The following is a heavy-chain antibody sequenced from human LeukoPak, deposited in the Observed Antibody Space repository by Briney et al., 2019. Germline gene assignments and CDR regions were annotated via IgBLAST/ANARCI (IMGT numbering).Heavy chain of an antibody. CDR3: ASRSGGGYSYGSNWFDP. CDR1: GGSFSGYY. CDR2: INHSGST. D-gene: IGHD5-18*01. J-gene: IGHJ5*02. V-gene: IGHV4-34*01. Sequence: SETLSLTCAVYGGSFSGYYWSWIRQPPGKGLEWIGEINHSGSTNYNPSLKSRVTISVDTSKNQFSLKPSSVTAADTAVYYCASRSGGGYSYGSNWFDPWGQGTLVTVSS.